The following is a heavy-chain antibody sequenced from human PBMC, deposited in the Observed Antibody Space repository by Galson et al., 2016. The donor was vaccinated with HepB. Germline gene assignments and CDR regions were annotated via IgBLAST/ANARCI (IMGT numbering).Heavy chain of an antibody. CDR3: ARGGPLFDRSGLYFQIVPYFFDL. CDR2: VSYSGGS. J-gene: IGHJ4*02. Sequence: SETLSLTCDISGASITDHSWAWIRQPPGKSLEWIGNVSYSGGSSYNPSLTSRVSISVDMSKDQFSLELTSVTAADTAFYYCARGGPLFDRSGLYFQIVPYFFDLWAQGSLVTVSS. D-gene: IGHD3-22*01. CDR1: GASITDHS. V-gene: IGHV4-59*11.